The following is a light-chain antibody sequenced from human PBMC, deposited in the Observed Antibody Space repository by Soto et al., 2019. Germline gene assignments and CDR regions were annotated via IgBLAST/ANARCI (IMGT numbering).Light chain of an antibody. CDR2: LNSDGSH. J-gene: IGLJ2*01. CDR1: SGHSSYA. Sequence: QPVLTQSPSASASLGASVKVTCTLSSGHSSYAIAWHQQQPEKGPRYLMKLNSDGSHSKGDGIPDRFSGSSSGAERYLTISSLQSEDEADYYCQTWGTGIVVFGGGTKVTVL. V-gene: IGLV4-69*01. CDR3: QTWGTGIVV.